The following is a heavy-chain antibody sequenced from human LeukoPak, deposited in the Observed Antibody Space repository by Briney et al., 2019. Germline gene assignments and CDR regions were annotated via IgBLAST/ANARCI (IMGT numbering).Heavy chain of an antibody. V-gene: IGHV3-30*18. Sequence: GGSLRLSCAASGFPFSTFGMHWVRQAPGKGLEWVAAIAHDGSVKYYPDSLKGRLTISRDNSRNTLYLQMNSLRAEDTAVYYCAKDRTVVGATSFDYWGLGTLVTVSS. D-gene: IGHD1-26*01. CDR2: IAHDGSVK. CDR3: AKDRTVVGATSFDY. J-gene: IGHJ4*02. CDR1: GFPFSTFG.